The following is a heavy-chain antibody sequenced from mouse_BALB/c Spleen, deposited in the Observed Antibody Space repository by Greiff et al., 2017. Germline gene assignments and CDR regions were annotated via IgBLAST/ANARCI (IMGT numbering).Heavy chain of an antibody. Sequence: VQLQQSGPELVAPGASVTISCKASGYAFSSSWMHWVQQRPGQGLEWIGRIYPGDGVTNYNGKFKGKATLTADKSSSTAYMQLSSLTSVDSAVYFGARSYYRYDDAMDYWGQGTSVTVSS. J-gene: IGHJ4*01. D-gene: IGHD2-14*01. CDR1: GYAFSSSW. V-gene: IGHV1-82*01. CDR3: ARSYYRYDDAMDY. CDR2: IYPGDGVT.